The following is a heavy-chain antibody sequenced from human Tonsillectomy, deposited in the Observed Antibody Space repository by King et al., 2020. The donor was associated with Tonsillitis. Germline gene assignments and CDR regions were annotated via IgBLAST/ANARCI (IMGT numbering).Heavy chain of an antibody. V-gene: IGHV3-64*05. D-gene: IGHD3-22*01. Sequence: QLVQSGGGLVQPGGSLRLACSASGFTFSYYTMHWVRQAPGKGLEYVSAISSNGGSTYYADSVKGRFTISRDDSKNTLYVQMSSLRAEDTAVYYGVKLTYDSSAYPFWGQGTLVTVSS. CDR2: ISSNGGST. CDR3: VKLTYDSSAYPF. J-gene: IGHJ4*02. CDR1: GFTFSYYT.